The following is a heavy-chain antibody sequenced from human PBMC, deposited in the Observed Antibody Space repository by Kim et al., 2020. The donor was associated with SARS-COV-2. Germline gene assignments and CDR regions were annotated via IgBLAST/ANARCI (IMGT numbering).Heavy chain of an antibody. CDR2: ISGSGGST. CDR1: GFTFSSYA. CDR3: AKANPFKTYDFWSGYRGTTSWYFDL. V-gene: IGHV3-23*01. Sequence: GGSLRLSCAASGFTFSSYAMSWVRQAPGKGLEWVSAISGSGGSTYYADSVKGRFTISRDNSKNTLYLQMNSLRAEDTAVYYCAKANPFKTYDFWSGYRGTTSWYFDLWGRGTLVTVSS. D-gene: IGHD3-3*01. J-gene: IGHJ2*01.